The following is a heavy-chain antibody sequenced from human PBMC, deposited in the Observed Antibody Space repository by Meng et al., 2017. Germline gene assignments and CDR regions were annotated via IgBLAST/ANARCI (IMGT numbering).Heavy chain of an antibody. D-gene: IGHD6-19*01. CDR3: ARGDGVAGTFDY. Sequence: ASVKVSCKASGYTFTCYYMHWVRQAPGQGLEWMGRINPNSGGTNYAQKFQGRVTMTRDTSISTAYMELSRLRSDDTAVYYCARGDGVAGTFDYWGQGTLVTVSS. CDR1: GYTFTCYY. CDR2: INPNSGGT. V-gene: IGHV1-2*06. J-gene: IGHJ4*02.